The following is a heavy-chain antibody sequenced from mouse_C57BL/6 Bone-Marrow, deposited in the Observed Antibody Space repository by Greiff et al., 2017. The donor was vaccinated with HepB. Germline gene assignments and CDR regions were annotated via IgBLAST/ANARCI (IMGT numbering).Heavy chain of an antibody. CDR2: IDPENGDT. J-gene: IGHJ1*03. D-gene: IGHD1-1*01. Sequence: EVQLQQSGAELVRPGASVKLSCTASGFNIKDDYMHWVKQRPEQGLEWIGWIDPENGDTEYASKFQGNATITADTSSNTAYLQLSSLTSEDTAVYYCTTEGYYYGGYFDVWGTGTTVTVSS. CDR3: TTEGYYYGGYFDV. CDR1: GFNIKDDY. V-gene: IGHV14-4*01.